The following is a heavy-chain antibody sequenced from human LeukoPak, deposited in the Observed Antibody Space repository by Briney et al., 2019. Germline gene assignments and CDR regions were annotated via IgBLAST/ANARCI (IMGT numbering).Heavy chain of an antibody. J-gene: IGHJ5*02. CDR3: ASRSINWCRGNNRFDP. CDR2: INSDGKTT. Sequence: GGSLRLSCAASGFTFSDYSMNWVRQAPGKGLEDLSYINSDGKTTWYADSVKGRFTASRDNAKNSLYLQMNSLRVEDTAVYYCASRSINWCRGNNRFDPWGQGTLVTVSS. D-gene: IGHD6-13*01. V-gene: IGHV3-48*01. CDR1: GFTFSDYS.